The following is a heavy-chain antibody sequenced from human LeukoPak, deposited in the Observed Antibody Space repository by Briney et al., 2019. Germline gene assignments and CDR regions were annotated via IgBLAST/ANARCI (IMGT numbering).Heavy chain of an antibody. Sequence: ASVKVSCKASGDTFTGYHMHWVRQAPGQGLEWMGWINPNSGGTKYAQQFQGRVTMTRDTSISTAYMELSRLTSDDTAVYYCARGEGDSSSWPLNYWGQGTLVPVSS. D-gene: IGHD6-13*01. CDR1: GDTFTGYH. CDR3: ARGEGDSSSWPLNY. J-gene: IGHJ4*02. CDR2: INPNSGGT. V-gene: IGHV1-2*02.